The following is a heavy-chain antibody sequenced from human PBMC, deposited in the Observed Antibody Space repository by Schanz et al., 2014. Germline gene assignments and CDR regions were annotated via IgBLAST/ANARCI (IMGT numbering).Heavy chain of an antibody. D-gene: IGHD1-26*01. V-gene: IGHV3-23*01. CDR1: GFIFGSSV. J-gene: IGHJ4*02. CDR3: ARSRSGFYFDY. Sequence: EVQLLESGGGLIQPGGSLRLSCAASGFIFGSSVMAWVRQAPGKGLEWVSAMNESHSTIYYADSVRGRFTISRDNAKNSLYLLMNSLRAEDTAVCYCARSRSGFYFDYWGQGTLVTASS. CDR2: MNESHSTI.